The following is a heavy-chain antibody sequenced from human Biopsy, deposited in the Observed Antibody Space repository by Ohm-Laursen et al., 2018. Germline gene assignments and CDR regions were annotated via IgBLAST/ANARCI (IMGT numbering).Heavy chain of an antibody. CDR3: ARDRGYSSDRTVPGYFDL. J-gene: IGHJ2*01. D-gene: IGHD3-22*01. CDR2: VYYTGST. Sequence: SETLSLTCTVSGDSISSYYWSWIRQPPGKGLEGIGYVYYTGSTDYNPSLQSRVTISVDTSKNHFSLRLRSVTPADTAIYCARDRGYSSDRTVPGYFDLWGRGTLVTVSS. V-gene: IGHV4-59*12. CDR1: GDSISSYY.